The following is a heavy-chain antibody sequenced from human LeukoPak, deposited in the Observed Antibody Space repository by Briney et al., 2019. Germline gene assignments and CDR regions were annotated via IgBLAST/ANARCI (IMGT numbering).Heavy chain of an antibody. CDR3: ARSRCSGGSCYAWGAAFDI. CDR2: ISSGRSTI. CDR1: RFTFSSFS. V-gene: IGHV3-48*02. D-gene: IGHD2-15*01. Sequence: SAGSLRLSCAASRFTFSSFSMKWVRPAQGKGLEWVSYISSGRSTIYYADPVKARFTTSRDNAKNSLYLQMNSLRDEDTAVYYCARSRCSGGSCYAWGAAFDIWGQGTTVTVSS. J-gene: IGHJ3*02.